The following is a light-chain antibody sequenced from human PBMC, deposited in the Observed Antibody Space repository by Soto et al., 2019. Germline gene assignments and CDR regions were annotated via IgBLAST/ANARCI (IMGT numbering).Light chain of an antibody. CDR1: SSDVGGYNY. V-gene: IGLV2-14*01. CDR3: SSYTSSSTLMI. CDR2: EVS. J-gene: IGLJ2*01. Sequence: QSALTQPVSVSGSPGQSITISCTGTSSDVGGYNYVSWYQQYPGKAPKLMIYEVSNRPSGISNRFSGSKSGNTASLTISGLQADDEGDYYCSSYTSSSTLMIFGGGTKLTVL.